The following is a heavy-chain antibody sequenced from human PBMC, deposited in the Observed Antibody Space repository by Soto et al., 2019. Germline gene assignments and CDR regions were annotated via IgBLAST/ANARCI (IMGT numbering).Heavy chain of an antibody. V-gene: IGHV4-31*02. J-gene: IGHJ3*02. CDR1: GDSVSSGASY. CDR3: ARAEDCSGGSCHGNDAFDI. CDR2: IYYSGST. D-gene: IGHD2-15*01. Sequence: SETLSLTCTVSGDSVSSGASYWSWIRQHPGKGLEWIGYIYYSGSTYYNPSLKSRVTISVDTSKNQFSLKLSSVTAADTAVYYCARAEDCSGGSCHGNDAFDIWGQGTMVTVSS.